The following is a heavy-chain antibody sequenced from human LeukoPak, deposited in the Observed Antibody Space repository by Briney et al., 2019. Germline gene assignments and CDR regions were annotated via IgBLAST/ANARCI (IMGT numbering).Heavy chain of an antibody. J-gene: IGHJ6*03. CDR2: IRYDGSNK. CDR1: GFTFSSYG. CDR3: AKGSKEVLFTRDHYMDV. Sequence: GGSLRLSCAASGFTFSSYGMHWVRQAPGKGLEWVAFIRYDGSNKYYADSVKGRFAISRDNSKNTLYLQMNSLRAEDTAVYYCAKGSKEVLFTRDHYMDVWGKGTTVTMSS. D-gene: IGHD3-3*01. V-gene: IGHV3-30*02.